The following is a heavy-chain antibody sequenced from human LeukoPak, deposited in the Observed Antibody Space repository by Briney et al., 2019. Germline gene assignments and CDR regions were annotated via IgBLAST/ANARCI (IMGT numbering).Heavy chain of an antibody. CDR2: ISYDGSNK. J-gene: IGHJ6*02. CDR3: AKVKYCSSTSCYTDRGYYYYYGMDV. Sequence: GGFLRLSCAASGFTFSSYGMHWVRQAPGKGLEWVAVISYDGSNKYYADSVKGRFTISRDNSKNTLYLQMNSLRAEDTAVYYCAKVKYCSSTSCYTDRGYYYYYGMDVWGQGTTVTVSS. D-gene: IGHD2-2*02. CDR1: GFTFSSYG. V-gene: IGHV3-30*18.